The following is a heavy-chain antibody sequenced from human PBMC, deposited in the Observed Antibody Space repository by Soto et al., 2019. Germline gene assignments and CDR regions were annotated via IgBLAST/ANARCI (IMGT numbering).Heavy chain of an antibody. D-gene: IGHD6-19*01. CDR2: IYDSGIT. J-gene: IGHJ4*02. CDR3: ARHDLYSSGWSDFDY. Sequence: PSETLSLTCTVSGGSISSTTYYWGWIRQPPGKGLEWIGNIYDSGITYYTPSRKSRVTISVDTSKNQFSRKLSSVTAADTAVYYCARHDLYSSGWSDFDYWGQGTLGTVSS. CDR1: GGSISSTTYY. V-gene: IGHV4-39*01.